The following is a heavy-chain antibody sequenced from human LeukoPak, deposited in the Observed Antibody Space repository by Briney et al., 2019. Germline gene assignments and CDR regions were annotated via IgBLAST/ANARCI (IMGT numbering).Heavy chain of an antibody. D-gene: IGHD2-2*01. J-gene: IGHJ1*01. V-gene: IGHV3-30*18. CDR3: AKDRYGGYQLLWYFQH. CDR1: GFTFSSYG. Sequence: PGGSLRLSGAASGFTFSSYGMHWVRQAPGKGLEWVAVISYDGSNKYYADSVKGRFTISRDNSKNTLYLQMNSLRAEDTAVYYCAKDRYGGYQLLWYFQHWGQGTLVTVSS. CDR2: ISYDGSNK.